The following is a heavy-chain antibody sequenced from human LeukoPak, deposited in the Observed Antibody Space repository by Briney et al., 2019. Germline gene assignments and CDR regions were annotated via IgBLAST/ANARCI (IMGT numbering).Heavy chain of an antibody. V-gene: IGHV1-2*02. Sequence: GASVKVSCKTSGYTFTGYYMHWVRQAPGQGPEWMGWINPNSGDTNYAEKFQDRVTMTRDASITTVYMELSRLRSDDTAVYYCARDHGYNYPPFDYWGQGTLVIASS. CDR1: GYTFTGYY. CDR3: ARDHGYNYPPFDY. CDR2: INPNSGDT. J-gene: IGHJ4*02. D-gene: IGHD5-24*01.